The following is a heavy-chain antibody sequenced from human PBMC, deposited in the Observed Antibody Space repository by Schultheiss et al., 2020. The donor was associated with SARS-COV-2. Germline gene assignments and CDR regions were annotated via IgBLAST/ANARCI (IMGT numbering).Heavy chain of an antibody. D-gene: IGHD2-2*01. CDR2: IYYSGST. CDR3: ARTRSSTSCYLDV. CDR1: GGSISSYY. V-gene: IGHV4-59*05. Sequence: SQTLSLTCTVSGGSISSYYWSWIRQPPGKGLEWIGSIYYSGSTYYNPSLKSRVTISVDTSKNQFSLKLSSVTAADTAVYYCARTRSSTSCYLDVWGKGTTVTVSS. J-gene: IGHJ6*03.